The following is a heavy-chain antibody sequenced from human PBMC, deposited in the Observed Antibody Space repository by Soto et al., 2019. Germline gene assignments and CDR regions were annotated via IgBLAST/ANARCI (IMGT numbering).Heavy chain of an antibody. CDR2: IIPIIGTA. J-gene: IGHJ4*02. V-gene: IGHV1-69*01. CDR1: GGTFSSYA. CDR3: AREGVPGIAAAGTDY. Sequence: QVQLVQSGAEVKKPGSSVKVSCKASGGTFSSYAISWVRQAPGQGLEWMGGIIPIIGTANYAQKFQGRVTITADESTSTAYMELSSLRSEDTAVYYCAREGVPGIAAAGTDYWGQGTLVTVSS. D-gene: IGHD6-13*01.